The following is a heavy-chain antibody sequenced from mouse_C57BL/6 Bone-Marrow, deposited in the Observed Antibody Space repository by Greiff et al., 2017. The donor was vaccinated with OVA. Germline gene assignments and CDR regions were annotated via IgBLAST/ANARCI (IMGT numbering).Heavy chain of an antibody. CDR1: GFTFSDYG. CDR3: ARIYYGNYGFAY. D-gene: IGHD2-1*01. J-gene: IGHJ3*01. CDR2: LSNLAYSI. Sequence: EVNVVESGGGLVQPGGSLKLSCAASGFTFSDYGMAWVRQAPRKGPEWVAFLSNLAYSIYYANTVTGRFTISRENAKNTLYLEMSSLRSEDTAMYYCARIYYGNYGFAYWGQGTLVTVSA. V-gene: IGHV5-15*01.